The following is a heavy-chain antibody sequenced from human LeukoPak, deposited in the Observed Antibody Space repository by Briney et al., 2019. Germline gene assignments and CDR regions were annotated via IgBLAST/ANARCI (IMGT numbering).Heavy chain of an antibody. V-gene: IGHV4-34*01. CDR1: GGSFSGYY. CDR3: ASYGSGSYRFDP. Sequence: SETLSLTCAVYGGSFSGYYWSWIRQPPGKGLEWIGEINHSGSTNYNPSLKSRVTISVDTSKNQFSLKLNSVTAADTAVYYCASYGSGSYRFDPWGQGTLVTVSS. J-gene: IGHJ5*02. CDR2: INHSGST. D-gene: IGHD3-10*01.